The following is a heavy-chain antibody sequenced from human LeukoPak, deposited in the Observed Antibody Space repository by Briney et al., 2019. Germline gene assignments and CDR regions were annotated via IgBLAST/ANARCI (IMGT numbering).Heavy chain of an antibody. D-gene: IGHD5-24*01. CDR1: GGSFSGYY. Sequence: SETLSLTCAVYGGSFSGYYWSWIRQPPGKGLEWIGEINHSGSTNYNPSLKSRVTISVDTSKNQFSLKLSSVTAADTAVYYCARSSLSEMATIGAWGQGTLVTVSS. V-gene: IGHV4-34*01. CDR3: ARSSLSEMATIGA. CDR2: INHSGST. J-gene: IGHJ5*02.